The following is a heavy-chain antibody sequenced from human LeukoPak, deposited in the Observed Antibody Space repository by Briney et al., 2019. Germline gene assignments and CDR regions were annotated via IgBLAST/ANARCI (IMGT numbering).Heavy chain of an antibody. V-gene: IGHV3-21*01. CDR2: ISSSSRYK. CDR3: ARAYYGAGTYYSSY. CDR1: GFSLRDYS. D-gene: IGHD3-10*01. J-gene: IGHJ4*02. Sequence: GGSLRLSCAASGFSLRDYSMDWVRQAPGKGLEWVSSISSSSRYKFYVDSVKGRFTISRDNAKNSLYLQMNSLRVEDTAVYYCARAYYGAGTYYSSYWGQGTLVTVSS.